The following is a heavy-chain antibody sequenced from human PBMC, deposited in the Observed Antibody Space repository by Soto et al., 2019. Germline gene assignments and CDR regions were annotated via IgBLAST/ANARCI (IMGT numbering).Heavy chain of an antibody. CDR1: GYNFAVYW. CDR2: IYPSDSDT. CDR3: TRGGVSTRTFDY. V-gene: IGHV5-51*01. J-gene: IGHJ4*02. Sequence: GESLKISCKGSGYNFAVYWIAWVRQMPGKGLELMGIIYPSDSDTRYRPSFQGQVTISADKSISSAYLQWSSLRASDTAMYYCTRGGVSTRTFDYWGQGTPVTVSS. D-gene: IGHD3-3*01.